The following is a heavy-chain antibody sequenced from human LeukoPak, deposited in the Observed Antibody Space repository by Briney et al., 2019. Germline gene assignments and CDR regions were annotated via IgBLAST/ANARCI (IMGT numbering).Heavy chain of an antibody. CDR3: ATDPALYPGGY. V-gene: IGHV1-24*01. Sequence: GASVKVSCKASGYTFTGYYMHWVRQAPGKGLEWMGGFDPEDGETIYAQKFQGRVTMTEDTSTDTAYMELSSLRSEDTAVYYCATDPALYPGGYWGQGTLVTVSS. D-gene: IGHD2-2*02. CDR2: FDPEDGET. J-gene: IGHJ4*02. CDR1: GYTFTGYY.